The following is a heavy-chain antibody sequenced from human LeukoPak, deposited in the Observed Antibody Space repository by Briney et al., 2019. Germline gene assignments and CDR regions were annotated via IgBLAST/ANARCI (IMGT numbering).Heavy chain of an antibody. Sequence: PGGSLRLSCAASGFTFSDYYMSWIRQAPGKGLEWVSYISSSGSTIYYADSVKGRFTISRDNAKNSLYLQMDSLRAEDTAVYYCARVKPTYTIRLFDYWGQGTLVTVSS. V-gene: IGHV3-11*01. D-gene: IGHD2-2*02. CDR2: ISSSGSTI. CDR1: GFTFSDYY. CDR3: ARVKPTYTIRLFDY. J-gene: IGHJ4*02.